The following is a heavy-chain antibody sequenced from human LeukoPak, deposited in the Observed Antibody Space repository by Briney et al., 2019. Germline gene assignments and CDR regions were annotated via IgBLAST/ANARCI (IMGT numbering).Heavy chain of an antibody. Sequence: GGSLRLSCAASGFTFSSYWMSWVRQAPGKGLEWVANIKEVGTEKYNVDSGKGRFTISRDNAKNSLYLQMNSLRDEDTAVYYCARVRAGYYCDNWGQGTLVTVSS. CDR1: GFTFSSYW. CDR3: ARVRAGYYCDN. CDR2: IKEVGTEK. J-gene: IGHJ4*02. V-gene: IGHV3-7*02.